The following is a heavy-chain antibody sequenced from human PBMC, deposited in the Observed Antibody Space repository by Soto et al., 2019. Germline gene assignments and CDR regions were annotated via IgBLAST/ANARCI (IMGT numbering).Heavy chain of an antibody. Sequence: AASVKVSCKASGYTFTSYGISWVRQAPGQRLEWMGWINADNGNTKYSQKFQGRVTITRDTSASTAYMELSSLRSEDTAVYYCARDSGSSWSLRFDYWGQGTLVTVSS. D-gene: IGHD6-13*01. CDR2: INADNGNT. CDR3: ARDSGSSWSLRFDY. J-gene: IGHJ4*02. CDR1: GYTFTSYG. V-gene: IGHV1-3*01.